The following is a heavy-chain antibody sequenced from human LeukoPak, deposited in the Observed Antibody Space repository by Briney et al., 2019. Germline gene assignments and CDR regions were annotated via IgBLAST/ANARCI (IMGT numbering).Heavy chain of an antibody. CDR3: ARDAMSSVTTSPHYFDY. CDR1: GGSISSSTYY. D-gene: IGHD4-17*01. V-gene: IGHV4-39*02. CDR2: IYYSGNA. J-gene: IGHJ4*02. Sequence: SETLSLTCTVSGGSISSSTYYWGWIRQPPGKGLEWIGNIYYSGNAYHNPSLKSRVTISVDTSKNQFSLRLSSVTAADTAVYYCARDAMSSVTTSPHYFDYWGQGTLVTVSS.